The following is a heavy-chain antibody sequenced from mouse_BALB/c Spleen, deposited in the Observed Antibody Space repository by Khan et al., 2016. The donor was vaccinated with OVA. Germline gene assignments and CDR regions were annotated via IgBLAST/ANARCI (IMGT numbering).Heavy chain of an antibody. D-gene: IGHD2-14*01. J-gene: IGHJ4*01. CDR2: IWGGGGT. CDR1: GFSLSRYN. V-gene: IGHV2-6-4*01. Sequence: VELVESGPGLVAPSQSLSITCTVSGFSLSRYNIHWVRQPPGKGLEWLGMIWGGGGTDYNSTLKSRLSISQDNSKSKVFFNMNSLQTDDTAMYYCARAYYRYDGYYAMDYWGQGTSVTVSS. CDR3: ARAYYRYDGYYAMDY.